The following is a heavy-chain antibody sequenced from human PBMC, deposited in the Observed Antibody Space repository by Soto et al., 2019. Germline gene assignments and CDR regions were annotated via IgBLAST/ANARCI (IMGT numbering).Heavy chain of an antibody. CDR3: ARHGSY. CDR1: GDSFSSSSYD. CDR2: IYYGWSS. J-gene: IGHJ4*02. V-gene: IGHV4-39*01. Sequence: PSETLSLTCNVSGDSFSSSSYDWGRYRQAQGKGLEWIGTIYYGWSSYSNPSLKCRVTISLETSKNQFSLTVTSVTAEDTAGYYCARHGSYWGQGTLVTVSS.